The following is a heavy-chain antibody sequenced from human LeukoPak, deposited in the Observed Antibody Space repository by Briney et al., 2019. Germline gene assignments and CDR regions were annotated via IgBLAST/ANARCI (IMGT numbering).Heavy chain of an antibody. J-gene: IGHJ4*02. CDR1: GGSFSGYY. CDR3: ARHRIPVAGIDY. D-gene: IGHD6-19*01. Sequence: PSETLSLTCAVYGGSFSGYYWSWIRQPPGKGLEWIGEINHSGSTNYNPSLKSRVTISVDTSKNQFSLKLSSVTAADTAVYHCARHRIPVAGIDYWGQGTLVTVSS. CDR2: INHSGST. V-gene: IGHV4-34*01.